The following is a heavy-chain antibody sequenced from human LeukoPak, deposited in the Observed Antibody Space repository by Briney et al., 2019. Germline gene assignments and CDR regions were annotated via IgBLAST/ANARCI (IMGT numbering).Heavy chain of an antibody. CDR2: IKQDGSEK. Sequence: PGGSLRLSCAASGFTFSSYWMSWVRQAPGKGLEWVAHIKQDGSEKYYVDSVKGRFTISRDNAKNSLYLQMNSLRAEDTAVYYCARDFSTKDRYYFDYWGQRTLVTVSS. CDR3: ARDFSTKDRYYFDY. V-gene: IGHV3-7*01. D-gene: IGHD5/OR15-5a*01. J-gene: IGHJ4*02. CDR1: GFTFSSYW.